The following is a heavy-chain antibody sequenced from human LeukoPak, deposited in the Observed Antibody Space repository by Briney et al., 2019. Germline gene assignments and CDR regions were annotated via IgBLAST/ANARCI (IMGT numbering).Heavy chain of an antibody. CDR2: ISWNSGSI. V-gene: IGHV3-9*01. CDR3: AKDIAPIYGSGSYFDY. D-gene: IGHD3-10*01. Sequence: GGSLRPSCAASGFAFDDYAMHWVRQAPGKGLEWVSDISWNSGSIGYADSVKGRFTISRDNAKNSLYLQMNSLRAEDTALYYCAKDIAPIYGSGSYFDYWGQGTLVTVSS. CDR1: GFAFDDYA. J-gene: IGHJ4*02.